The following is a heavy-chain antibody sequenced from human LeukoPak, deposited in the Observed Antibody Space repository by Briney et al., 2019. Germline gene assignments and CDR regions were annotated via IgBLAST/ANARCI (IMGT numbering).Heavy chain of an antibody. J-gene: IGHJ6*04. CDR3: AREQRVAVAGTYCYYGMDV. CDR1: GYTFTSYY. Sequence: GASVKVSCKASGYTFTSYYMHWVRQAPGQGLEWMGIINPSGGSTSYAQKFQGRVTMTRDTSTSTVYMELSSLRSEDTAVYYCAREQRVAVAGTYCYYGMDVWGKGTTVTVSS. D-gene: IGHD6-19*01. V-gene: IGHV1-46*01. CDR2: INPSGGST.